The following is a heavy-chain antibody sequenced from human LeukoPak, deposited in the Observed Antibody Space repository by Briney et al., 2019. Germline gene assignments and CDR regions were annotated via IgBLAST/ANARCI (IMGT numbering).Heavy chain of an antibody. D-gene: IGHD3-16*01. CDR3: ARKSLGHNWFDP. CDR2: ISSSSSYI. V-gene: IGHV3-21*01. CDR1: GFTFTTYW. J-gene: IGHJ5*02. Sequence: GESLRLSCAASGFTFTTYWMNWVRQAPGKGLEWVSSISSSSSYIYYADSVKGRFTISRDNAKNSLYLQMNSLRAEDTAVYYCARKSLGHNWFDPWGQGTLVTVSS.